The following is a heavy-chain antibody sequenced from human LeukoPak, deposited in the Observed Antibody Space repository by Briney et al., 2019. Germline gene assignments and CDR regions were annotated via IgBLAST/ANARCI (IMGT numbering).Heavy chain of an antibody. CDR2: LRSKGYGGTT. Sequence: GGSLRLSCTASGFTFGDYSMGWVRQAPGKGLEWVGFLRSKGYGGTTEYAASVKGRFTISRDDSKSIAYLQMHSLKIEDTAVYYCTRAGGTVELYWGQGTLVTVSS. J-gene: IGHJ4*02. CDR1: GFTFGDYS. V-gene: IGHV3-49*04. CDR3: TRAGGTVELY. D-gene: IGHD1-7*01.